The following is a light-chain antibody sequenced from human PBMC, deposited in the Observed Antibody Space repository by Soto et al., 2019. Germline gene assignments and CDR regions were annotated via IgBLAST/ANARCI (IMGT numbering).Light chain of an antibody. V-gene: IGKV3-20*01. CDR2: GAS. Sequence: MVMTQNPDTLHVWQGGRVTLSCRASQSVSSKLVWYQQKPGQAPRLLIYGASSRATGIPDRFSGSGSGTDFTLTISRLEPEDFAVYYCQQYGSSPWTFGQGTKGDIK. CDR3: QQYGSSPWT. CDR1: QSVSSK. J-gene: IGKJ1*01.